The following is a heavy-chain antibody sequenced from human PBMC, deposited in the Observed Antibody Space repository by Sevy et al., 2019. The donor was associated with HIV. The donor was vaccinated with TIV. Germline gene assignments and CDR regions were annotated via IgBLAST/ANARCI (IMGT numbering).Heavy chain of an antibody. V-gene: IGHV1-18*01. CDR2: IRAYNGNT. CDR3: ARETTVVTPPDY. J-gene: IGHJ4*02. D-gene: IGHD4-17*01. Sequence: ASVKVSCKASGYTFTSYGISWVRQAPGQGLEWMGWIRAYNGNTNYAQKLQGRVTMTTDTSTSTAYMELRSLRSDDTAVYYCARETTVVTPPDYWGQGTLVTVSS. CDR1: GYTFTSYG.